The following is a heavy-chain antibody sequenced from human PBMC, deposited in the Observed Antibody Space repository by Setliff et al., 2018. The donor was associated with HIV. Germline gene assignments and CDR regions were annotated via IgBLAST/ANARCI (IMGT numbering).Heavy chain of an antibody. D-gene: IGHD3-22*01. J-gene: IGHJ4*02. V-gene: IGHV4-61*02. CDR3: ARHDNYDNGGYYNLYYFDS. CDR1: GGSINSGSYF. CDR2: IYTSGST. Sequence: SETLSLTCTVSGGSINSGSYFWSWIRQPAGKGLEWIGRIYTSGSTNYNPSLKSRVTMSLDTSKNQFSLKLSSVTAADTAVYFCARHDNYDNGGYYNLYYFDSWGPGTLVTVSS.